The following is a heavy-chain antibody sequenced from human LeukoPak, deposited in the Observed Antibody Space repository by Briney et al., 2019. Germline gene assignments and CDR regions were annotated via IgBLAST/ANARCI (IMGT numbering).Heavy chain of an antibody. CDR1: GXSISSYY. CDR2: IYYSGST. J-gene: IGHJ4*02. V-gene: IGHV4-59*01. CDR3: ARGSVDGYNFDY. D-gene: IGHD5-24*01. Sequence: NPSETLSLTCTVSGXSISSYYWSWIRQPPGKGLEWIGYIYYSGSTNYNPSLKSRVTISVDTSKNQFSLKLSSVTAADTAVYYCARGSVDGYNFDYWGQGTLVTVSS.